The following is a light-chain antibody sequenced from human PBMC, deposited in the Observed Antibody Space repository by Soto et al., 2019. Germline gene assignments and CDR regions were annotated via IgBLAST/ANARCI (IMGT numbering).Light chain of an antibody. CDR3: QSYDSSLSGSV. V-gene: IGLV1-40*01. CDR1: SSNIGAGYD. CDR2: GNS. J-gene: IGLJ2*01. Sequence: QSVLTQPPSVSGAPGQRVTISCTGSSSNIGAGYDVHWYQQLPGTAPKLLIYGNSNRPSGVPDRFSGSKSCTSASLAITGLHAEDEADYYCQSYDSSLSGSVFGGGTKLTVL.